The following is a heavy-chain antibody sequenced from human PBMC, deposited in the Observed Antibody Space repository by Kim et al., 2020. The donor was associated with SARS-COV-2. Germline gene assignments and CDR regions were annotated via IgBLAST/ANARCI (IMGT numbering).Heavy chain of an antibody. J-gene: IGHJ6*02. CDR3: AKDLGKTTVTTLYYYYGMDV. D-gene: IGHD4-17*01. Sequence: RFTISRDNSKNTLYLQMNSLRAEDTAVYYCAKDLGKTTVTTLYYYYGMDVWGQGTTVTVSS. V-gene: IGHV3-30*02.